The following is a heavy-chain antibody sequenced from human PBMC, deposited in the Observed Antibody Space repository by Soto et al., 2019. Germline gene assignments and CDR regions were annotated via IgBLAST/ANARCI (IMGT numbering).Heavy chain of an antibody. CDR3: ARDSRTGCSSTDCYMS. V-gene: IGHV4-4*02. J-gene: IGHJ5*02. Sequence: TLSLTCAVSGDSISSGAWWSLVRQSPGKGLQWIGEIYHSGNTRNNPSLKSRVTMSVDKSNNQFSLNLMSVTAADTATYYCARDSRTGCSSTDCYMSWGRGILVTVSS. D-gene: IGHD2-2*01. CDR1: GDSISSGAW. CDR2: IYHSGNT.